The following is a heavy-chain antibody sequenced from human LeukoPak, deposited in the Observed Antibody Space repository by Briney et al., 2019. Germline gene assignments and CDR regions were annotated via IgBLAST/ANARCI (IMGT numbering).Heavy chain of an antibody. V-gene: IGHV3-30*18. CDR3: AKDLRFLEWFDGMDV. D-gene: IGHD3-3*01. Sequence: GGSLRLSCAASGFTFSSYGMHWVRQAPGKRLEWVAVISYDGSNKYCADSVKGRFTISRDNSKNTLYLQMNSLRAEDTAVYYCAKDLRFLEWFDGMDVWGQGTTVTVSS. J-gene: IGHJ6*02. CDR2: ISYDGSNK. CDR1: GFTFSSYG.